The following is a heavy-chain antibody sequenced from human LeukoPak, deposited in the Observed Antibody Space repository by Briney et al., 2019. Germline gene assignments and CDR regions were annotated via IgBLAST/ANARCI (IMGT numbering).Heavy chain of an antibody. J-gene: IGHJ4*02. CDR3: ARALIDGNTPFDY. Sequence: GGSLRLSCAASGFTLSSYAMSWVRQAPGKGLEWVSSISSSSSYIYYADSVKGRFTISRDNAKNSLYLQMNSLRAEDTAVYYCARALIDGNTPFDYWGQGTLVTVSS. CDR2: ISSSSSYI. D-gene: IGHD4-23*01. CDR1: GFTLSSYA. V-gene: IGHV3-21*01.